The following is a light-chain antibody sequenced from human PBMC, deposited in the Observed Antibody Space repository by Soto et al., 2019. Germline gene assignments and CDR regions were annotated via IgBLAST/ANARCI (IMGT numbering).Light chain of an antibody. CDR1: QSVSSNY. CDR2: GAS. V-gene: IGKV3-20*01. CDR3: QQYGRSPPFA. J-gene: IGKJ2*01. Sequence: EIVLTQSPGTLYLSPGERATLSCRASQSVSSNYIAWYQQNPGQAPRLLIYGASTRATGIPDRFSGSGSGTDFTLTISRLEPEDCAVYFCQQYGRSPPFAFGQGTKVEIK.